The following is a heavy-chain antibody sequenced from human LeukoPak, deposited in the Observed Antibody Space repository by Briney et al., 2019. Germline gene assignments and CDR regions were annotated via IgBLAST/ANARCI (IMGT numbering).Heavy chain of an antibody. J-gene: IGHJ6*02. CDR3: AWCSGSGYYYYGMDV. CDR2: MNPNSGNT. Sequence: ASVKVSCKASGYTFTSYDINWVRQTTGQGLEWMGWMNPNSGNTGYAQKFQGRVTMTRNTSISTAYMELSSLRSEDTAVYYCAWCSGSGYYYYGMDVWGQGTTVTVSS. V-gene: IGHV1-8*01. D-gene: IGHD3-10*02. CDR1: GYTFTSYD.